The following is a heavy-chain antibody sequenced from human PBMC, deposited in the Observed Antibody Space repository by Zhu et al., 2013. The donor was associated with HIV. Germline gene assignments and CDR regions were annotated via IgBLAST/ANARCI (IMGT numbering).Heavy chain of an antibody. CDR2: INPQSGAT. J-gene: IGHJ3*01. D-gene: IGHD1-26*01. Sequence: QVQLEQSGAEVKKPGTSVRVSCRASSFTINYNYVNWVRQVPGQGLEWIGWINPQSGATNYEQKFQDRVTMTTNTSFNTAYMELRSLLYDDTAIYYCASDLWEKALDVWGPGTVVTGLF. V-gene: IGHV1-2*02. CDR3: ASDLWEKALDV. CDR1: SFTINYNY.